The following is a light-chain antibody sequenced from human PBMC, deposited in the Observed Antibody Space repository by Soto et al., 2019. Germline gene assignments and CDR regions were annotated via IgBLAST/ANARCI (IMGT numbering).Light chain of an antibody. Sequence: HSALTQPPSASGSPGQSVTISCTGTSSDVGGYNYVSWHQQHPGKAPKLMIYEVYQRPSGVPDRFSGSKSGNTASLTVSGLQAEDEAVYYCSSFAGTINYVVFGGGTKLTVL. CDR2: EVY. J-gene: IGLJ2*01. V-gene: IGLV2-8*01. CDR1: SSDVGGYNY. CDR3: SSFAGTINYVV.